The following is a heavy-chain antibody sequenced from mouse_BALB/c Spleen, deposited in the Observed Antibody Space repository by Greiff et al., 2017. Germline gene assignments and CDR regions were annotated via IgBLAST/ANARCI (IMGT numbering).Heavy chain of an antibody. J-gene: IGHJ2*01. V-gene: IGHV1-5*01. D-gene: IGHD2-4*01. CDR1: GYSFTSYW. Sequence: VQLQQSGTVLARPGASVKMSCKASGYSFTSYWMHWVKQRPGQRLEWIGAIYPGNSDTSYNQKFKGKAKLTAVTSASTAYMELSSLTNEDSAVYYCTRGNYDYDRFDYWGQGTTLTVSS. CDR2: IYPGNSDT. CDR3: TRGNYDYDRFDY.